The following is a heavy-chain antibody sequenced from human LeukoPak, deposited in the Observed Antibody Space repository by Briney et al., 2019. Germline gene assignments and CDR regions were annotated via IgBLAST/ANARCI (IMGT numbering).Heavy chain of an antibody. D-gene: IGHD6-19*01. Sequence: ETLSVTCTVSGDSISSYYWSWIRQPAGKGLEWIGRIYTSGSTNYNPSLKSRVTMSVDTSKNQFSLKLSSVTAADTAVYYCARYRSGWYGGYYYYGMDVWGQGTTVTVSS. CDR2: IYTSGST. J-gene: IGHJ6*01. V-gene: IGHV4-4*07. CDR3: ARYRSGWYGGYYYYGMDV. CDR1: GDSISSYY.